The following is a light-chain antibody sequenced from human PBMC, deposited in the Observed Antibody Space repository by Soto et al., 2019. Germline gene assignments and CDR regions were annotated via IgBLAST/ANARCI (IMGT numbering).Light chain of an antibody. CDR2: GAS. J-gene: IGKJ4*01. CDR1: QSVSSTN. Sequence: EIMLTQSPGTLSLSPGERATLSCRASQSVSSTNLAWYQQIPGQAPRLLIYGASSRATGIPDRFSGSGSGTDFTLTISRLEPEDFVVYYCQQYGSSPLLTFGGGTKVEIK. CDR3: QQYGSSPLLT. V-gene: IGKV3-20*01.